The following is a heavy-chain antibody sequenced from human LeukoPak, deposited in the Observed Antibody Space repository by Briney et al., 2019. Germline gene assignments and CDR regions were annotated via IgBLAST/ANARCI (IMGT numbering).Heavy chain of an antibody. CDR2: ISTDNGDT. CDR1: GYTFTTYG. J-gene: IGHJ4*02. V-gene: IGHV1-18*01. Sequence: VASVKVSCTSSGYTFTTYGITWVRQAPGQGLEWMGWISTDNGDTNYAQKLQGRVTMTTDTSTSTAYMELRSLRSDDTAVYYCAREGLGELTLDCWGQGTLVTVSS. D-gene: IGHD3-16*01. CDR3: AREGLGELTLDC.